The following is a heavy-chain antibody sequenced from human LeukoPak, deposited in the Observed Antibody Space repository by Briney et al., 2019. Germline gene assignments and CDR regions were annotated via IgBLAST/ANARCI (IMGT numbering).Heavy chain of an antibody. J-gene: IGHJ4*02. D-gene: IGHD4-11*01. V-gene: IGHV4-59*01. CDR1: GVSISSYY. Sequence: PSETLSLTCTVSGVSISSYYWSWIRQPPGKGLEWIGYIYYSGRTYYNPSLKSRITISVNTSKNQFSLKLSSVTAADTAVYYCARGFYSPHYWGQG. CDR2: IYYSGRT. CDR3: ARGFYSPHY.